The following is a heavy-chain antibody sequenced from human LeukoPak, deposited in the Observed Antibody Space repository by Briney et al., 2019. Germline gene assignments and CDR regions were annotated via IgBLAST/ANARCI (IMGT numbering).Heavy chain of an antibody. CDR3: ARARAEFTAYSSGHFDP. V-gene: IGHV1-2*02. J-gene: IGHJ5*02. CDR1: GYTFTAYY. Sequence: VASVKVSCKVSGYTFTAYYIHWVRQAPGQGLEWMGWINPDSGATNYAQRFQGRVTITRDTSASTAYMELSSLRSEDTAVYYCARARAEFTAYSSGHFDPWGQGTLVTVSS. CDR2: INPDSGAT. D-gene: IGHD6-19*01.